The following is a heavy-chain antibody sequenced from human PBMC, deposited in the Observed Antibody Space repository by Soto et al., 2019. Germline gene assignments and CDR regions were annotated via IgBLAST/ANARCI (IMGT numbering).Heavy chain of an antibody. CDR1: GFTFSSYA. CDR3: ARGNIVVVVAAHDY. CDR2: ISYDGSNK. J-gene: IGHJ4*02. D-gene: IGHD2-15*01. V-gene: IGHV3-30-3*01. Sequence: QVQLVESGGGVVQPGRSLRLSCAASGFTFSSYAMHWVRQAPGKGLEWVAVISYDGSNKYYADSVKGRFTISRDNSKNTLDLQMNSLRAEDTAVYYCARGNIVVVVAAHDYWGQGTLVTVSS.